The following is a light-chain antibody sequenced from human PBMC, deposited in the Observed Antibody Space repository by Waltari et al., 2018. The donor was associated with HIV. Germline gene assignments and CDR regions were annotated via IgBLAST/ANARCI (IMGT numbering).Light chain of an antibody. Sequence: DIVMTQSPLSLPVTPGEPASISCRSNQSLLHSNGYNYLDWYLQKSGQSPRLLIYLGSNRASGVPDRFSGSGSGTDFTLKISRVEAEDVGVYYCMQALQTPWTFGQGTKVEIK. CDR2: LGS. CDR1: QSLLHSNGYNY. J-gene: IGKJ1*01. CDR3: MQALQTPWT. V-gene: IGKV2-28*01.